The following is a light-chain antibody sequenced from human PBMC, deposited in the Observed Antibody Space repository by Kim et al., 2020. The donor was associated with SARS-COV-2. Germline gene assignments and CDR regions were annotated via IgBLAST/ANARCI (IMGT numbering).Light chain of an antibody. CDR1: SSDVGGYNY. CDR3: SSYAGSNNYV. J-gene: IGLJ1*01. V-gene: IGLV2-8*01. CDR2: EVN. Sequence: QSVLTQPPSASGSPGQSVTISCTGTSSDVGGYNYVSWYQQHPGKAPKLMIYEVNKRPSGVPDRFSGSKSGNTASLTVSGLQAEGEAEYYCSSYAGSNNYVFGTGTKVTVL.